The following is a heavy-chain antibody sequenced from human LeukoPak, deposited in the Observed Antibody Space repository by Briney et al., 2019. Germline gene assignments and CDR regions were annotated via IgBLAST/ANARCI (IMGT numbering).Heavy chain of an antibody. J-gene: IGHJ3*02. V-gene: IGHV3-23*01. CDR1: GFTFSSYA. D-gene: IGHD4-23*01. CDR3: AKVTSNYGGNSAARRLACDI. CDR2: VSGSGGST. Sequence: GGSLRLSCASSGFTFSSYAMSWVRRAPGKGLEWGSAVSGSGGSTYYADSVKGRFTISRDNSKNTLYLQMNSLRAEDTAVYYCAKVTSNYGGNSAARRLACDIWGQGTMVTVSS.